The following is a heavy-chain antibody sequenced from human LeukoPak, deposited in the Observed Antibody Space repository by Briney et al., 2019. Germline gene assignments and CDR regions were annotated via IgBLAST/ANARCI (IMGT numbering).Heavy chain of an antibody. D-gene: IGHD2-15*01. Sequence: SEPLSLPCTVSGDSITSSNYYWGWIRQPPGKGLEWIGTIYYSGTTYYNPSLKSRVTVSLDTSKNQFSLNLCLVTAADMAVYYCVRAWVAGGQKGVFGSWGQGTLVTVSS. V-gene: IGHV4-39*07. CDR1: GDSITSSNYY. J-gene: IGHJ4*02. CDR2: IYYSGTT. CDR3: VRAWVAGGQKGVFGS.